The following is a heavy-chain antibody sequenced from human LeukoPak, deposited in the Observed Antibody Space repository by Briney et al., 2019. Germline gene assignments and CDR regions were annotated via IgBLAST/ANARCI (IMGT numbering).Heavy chain of an antibody. CDR1: GYTFTSYD. CDR3: ARGRSFWQPFGY. D-gene: IGHD1-26*01. V-gene: IGHV1-8*03. J-gene: IGHJ4*02. CDR2: MNPNSGNT. Sequence: ASVKVSCKASGYTFTSYDINWVRQATGQGLEWMGWMNPNSGNTGYAQKFQGRVTITRNTSISTAYMELSSLRSEDTAVYYCARGRSFWQPFGYWGQGTLVTVSS.